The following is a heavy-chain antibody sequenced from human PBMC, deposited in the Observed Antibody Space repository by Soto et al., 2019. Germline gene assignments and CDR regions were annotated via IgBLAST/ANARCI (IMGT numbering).Heavy chain of an antibody. CDR3: ARTDYGDFVGWIDP. J-gene: IGHJ5*02. D-gene: IGHD4-17*01. CDR1: GFSFSTSGVG. V-gene: IGHV2-5*02. CDR2: IYWDENQ. Sequence: QITLKESGPTLVKPTQTLTLTCTFSGFSFSTSGVGVGWVRQPPGKALQWLAVIYWDENQRYSPSLRSRLTITKDTSRNQVVLTMTNMDPVDTGTYCCARTDYGDFVGWIDPWGQGILVTVSS.